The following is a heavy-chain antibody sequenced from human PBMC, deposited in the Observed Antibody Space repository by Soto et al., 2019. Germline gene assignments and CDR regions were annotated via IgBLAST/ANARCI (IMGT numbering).Heavy chain of an antibody. CDR3: ATDQNYDFWSGPPA. V-gene: IGHV3-53*01. CDR2: IYSGGST. D-gene: IGHD3-3*01. CDR1: GFTVSSNY. Sequence: GGSPRLSCAASGFTVSSNYMSWVRQAPGKGLEWVSLIYSGGSTYYADSVKGRFTISRDNSKNTLYLQMSSLRAEDTAVYYCATDQNYDFWSGPPAGGQGTLVTVSS. J-gene: IGHJ4*02.